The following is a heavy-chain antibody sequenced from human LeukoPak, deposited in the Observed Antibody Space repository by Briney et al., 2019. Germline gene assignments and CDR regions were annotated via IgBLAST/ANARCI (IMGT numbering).Heavy chain of an antibody. V-gene: IGHV3-9*03. CDR3: AKGGYSYGLSFFDY. CDR1: GFTFDDYA. CDR2: ISWNSGSI. D-gene: IGHD5-18*01. Sequence: GGSLRLSCAASGFTFDDYAMHWVRQAPGKGLEWVSSISWNSGSIGYADSVKGRFTISRDNAKNSLYLQMNSLRTEDMALYYCAKGGYSYGLSFFDYWGQGTLVTVSS. J-gene: IGHJ4*02.